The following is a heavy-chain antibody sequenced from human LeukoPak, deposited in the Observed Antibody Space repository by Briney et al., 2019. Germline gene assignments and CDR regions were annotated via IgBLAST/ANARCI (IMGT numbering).Heavy chain of an antibody. Sequence: LSGGSLRLSCAASGFTFSSYGMHWVRQAPGKGLEWVAFIRYDGSNKYYADSVKGRFTISRDNSKNTLYLQMNSLRAEDTAVYYCAKGERWGVAGTPGYNWGQGTLVTVSS. J-gene: IGHJ4*02. CDR3: AKGERWGVAGTPGYN. CDR2: IRYDGSNK. D-gene: IGHD6-19*01. CDR1: GFTFSSYG. V-gene: IGHV3-30*02.